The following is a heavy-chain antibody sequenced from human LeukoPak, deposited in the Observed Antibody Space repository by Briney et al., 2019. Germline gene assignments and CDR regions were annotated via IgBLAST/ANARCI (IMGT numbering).Heavy chain of an antibody. J-gene: IGHJ4*02. Sequence: PSGTLSLTCTVSGGSISGNYWTWIRQPPGKGLDYIGHVFNTGSTNYSPSLKSRVTISIDTSKRHFSLKLTSVTAADTAVYYCARAVAVAGTSKFDFWGQGTLVTVST. CDR2: VFNTGST. D-gene: IGHD6-19*01. CDR3: ARAVAVAGTSKFDF. V-gene: IGHV4-59*01. CDR1: GGSISGNY.